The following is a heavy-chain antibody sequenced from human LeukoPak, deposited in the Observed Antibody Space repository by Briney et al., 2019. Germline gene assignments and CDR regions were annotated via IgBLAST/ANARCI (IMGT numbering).Heavy chain of an antibody. V-gene: IGHV3-33*01. Sequence: GGSLRLSCAASGFIFSSYGMHWVRQAPGKGLEWVAVIWYDGSNKYYADSVKGRFTISRDSSKNTLFLQMNSLRAEDTAVYYCARDDGTDAFDMWGQGTMVTVSS. J-gene: IGHJ3*02. CDR2: IWYDGSNK. D-gene: IGHD5-24*01. CDR3: ARDDGTDAFDM. CDR1: GFIFSSYG.